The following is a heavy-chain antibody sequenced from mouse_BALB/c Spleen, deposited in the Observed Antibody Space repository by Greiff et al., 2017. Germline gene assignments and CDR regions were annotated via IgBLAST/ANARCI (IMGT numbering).Heavy chain of an antibody. Sequence: EVKLVESGGGLVKPGGSLKLSCAASGFTFSSYAMSWVRQSPEKRLEWVAEISSGGSYTYYPDTVTGRFTISRDNAKSTLYLEMSSLRSEDTAMYYCARDREDYYGSSYYYAMDYWGQGTSVTVSS. V-gene: IGHV5-9-4*01. D-gene: IGHD1-1*01. CDR3: ARDREDYYGSSYYYAMDY. J-gene: IGHJ4*01. CDR2: ISSGGSYT. CDR1: GFTFSSYA.